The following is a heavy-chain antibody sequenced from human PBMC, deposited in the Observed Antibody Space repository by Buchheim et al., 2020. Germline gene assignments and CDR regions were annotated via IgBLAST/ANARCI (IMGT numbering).Heavy chain of an antibody. D-gene: IGHD1-1*01. CDR1: GITFSDYA. J-gene: IGHJ4*02. Sequence: EVQLLESGGGLVQPGGSLRLSCVASGITFSDYAMSWVRQAPGKGLEWVSAISGSGGDTYFADSVKGRFTISRDNSKNTLYLGMTSLRAEDTALYYCAKSKNWNREDYFDYWGQGTL. CDR2: ISGSGGDT. V-gene: IGHV3-23*01. CDR3: AKSKNWNREDYFDY.